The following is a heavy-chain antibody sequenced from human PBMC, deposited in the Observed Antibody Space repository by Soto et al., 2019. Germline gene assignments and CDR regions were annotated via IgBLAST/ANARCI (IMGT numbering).Heavy chain of an antibody. J-gene: IGHJ1*01. CDR3: ARALYCSGGSCYRHFQH. V-gene: IGHV3-74*01. Sequence: EVQLVESGGGLVQPGGSLRLSCAASGFTFSSYWMHWVRQAPGKGLVWVSRINSDGSSTSYADSVKGRFTISRDNAKNTLYLKMNSLRAEDTAVYYCARALYCSGGSCYRHFQHWGQGTLVTVSS. CDR1: GFTFSSYW. CDR2: INSDGSST. D-gene: IGHD2-15*01.